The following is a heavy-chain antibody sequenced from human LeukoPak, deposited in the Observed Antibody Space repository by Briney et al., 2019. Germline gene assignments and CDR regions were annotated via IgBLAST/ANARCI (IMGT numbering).Heavy chain of an antibody. Sequence: PSETLSLTCAVSGYSISSGYYWGWIRQPPGKGLEWIGTIYHSGSTYYNPSPKSRVTISLDTSKNQFSLKLSSVTAADAAVYYCARDRPLLSAWSWFDPWGQGTLVTVSS. CDR2: IYHSGST. D-gene: IGHD6-19*01. CDR1: GYSISSGYY. J-gene: IGHJ5*02. V-gene: IGHV4-38-2*02. CDR3: ARDRPLLSAWSWFDP.